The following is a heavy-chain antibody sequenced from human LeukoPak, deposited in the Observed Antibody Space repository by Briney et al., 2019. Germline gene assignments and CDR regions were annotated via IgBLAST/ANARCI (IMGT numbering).Heavy chain of an antibody. Sequence: SVKVSCKASGGTFSSYAISWVRQAPGQGLEWMGGIIPIFGTANYAQKFQGRVTITTDESTSTAHMELSSLRSEDTAVYYCARLGPWYYDHENYYMDVWGKGTTVTVSS. CDR3: ARLGPWYYDHENYYMDV. CDR1: GGTFSSYA. V-gene: IGHV1-69*05. J-gene: IGHJ6*03. CDR2: IIPIFGTA. D-gene: IGHD3-3*01.